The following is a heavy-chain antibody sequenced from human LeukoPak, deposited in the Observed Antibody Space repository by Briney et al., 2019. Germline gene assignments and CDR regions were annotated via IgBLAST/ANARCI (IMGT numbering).Heavy chain of an antibody. CDR1: GYSITSYW. CDR2: IDPSDSET. CDR3: ARQTAMGRSGDY. J-gene: IGHJ4*02. V-gene: IGHV5-51*01. D-gene: IGHD5-18*01. Sequence: ESLKICCKSSGYSITSYWICWVRQMPGKGLEWMGIIDPSDSETRYTPSFQGQVTISVDKSLTTADLQWNSLKASDTAMYYCARQTAMGRSGDYWGQGTLVTVSS.